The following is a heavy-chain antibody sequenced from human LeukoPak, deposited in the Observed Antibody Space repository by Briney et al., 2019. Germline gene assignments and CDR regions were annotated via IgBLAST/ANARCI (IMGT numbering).Heavy chain of an antibody. V-gene: IGHV3-23*01. D-gene: IGHD3-10*01. CDR3: ARGLVRGAGIDY. J-gene: IGHJ4*02. CDR1: GLTFSGYA. CDR2: VNPGGDRT. Sequence: GGSLRLSCAASGLTFSGYAMAWVRQAPGKGLEWVSSVNPGGDRTYYADSVKGRFSISRDNSKNTLFLQMNVLRVEDTGIYYCARGLVRGAGIDYWGQGTLVTVSS.